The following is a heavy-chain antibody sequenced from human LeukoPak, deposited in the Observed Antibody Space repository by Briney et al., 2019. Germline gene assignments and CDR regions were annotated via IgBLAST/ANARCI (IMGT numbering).Heavy chain of an antibody. D-gene: IGHD5-24*01. CDR2: ISYDGSNK. CDR3: ARGRGGDGYNRLCYFDY. J-gene: IGHJ4*02. CDR1: GFSFSSYA. Sequence: PGGSLRLSCAASGFSFSSYAMHWVRQAPGKGLEWVAVISYDGSNKYYADSVKGRFTISRDNSKNTLYLQMNSLRSEDTAVYYCARGRGGDGYNRLCYFDYWGQGTLVTVSS. V-gene: IGHV3-30-3*01.